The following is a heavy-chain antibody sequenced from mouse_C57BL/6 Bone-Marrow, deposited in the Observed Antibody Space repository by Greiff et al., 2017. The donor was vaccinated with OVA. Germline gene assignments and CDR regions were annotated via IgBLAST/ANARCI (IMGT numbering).Heavy chain of an antibody. D-gene: IGHD2-4*01. CDR1: GYTFTSYW. V-gene: IGHV1-72*01. CDR2: IDPNSGGT. J-gene: IGHJ1*03. Sequence: QVQLQQPGAELVKPGASVKLSCKASGYTFTSYWMHWVKQRPGRGLEWIGRIDPNSGGTKYNEKFKSKATLTVDKPSSTAYMQLSSLTSEDSAVYYCASEGSPIYYDYDGWYFDVWGTGTTVTVSS. CDR3: ASEGSPIYYDYDGWYFDV.